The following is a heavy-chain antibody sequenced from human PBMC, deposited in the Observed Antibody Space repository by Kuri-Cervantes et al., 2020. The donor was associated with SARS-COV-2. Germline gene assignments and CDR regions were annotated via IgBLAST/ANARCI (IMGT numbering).Heavy chain of an antibody. CDR2: INPNTGGT. CDR3: ARDKDTAMGVLDY. D-gene: IGHD5-18*01. Sequence: ASVKVSCKASGGTFSSYVITWVRQAPGQGLEWMGWINPNTGGTNYAQKFQGWVTMTRDTSISTAYMELSRLRSDDTAVYYCARDKDTAMGVLDYWAREPWSPSPQ. J-gene: IGHJ4*02. V-gene: IGHV1-2*04. CDR1: GGTFSSYV.